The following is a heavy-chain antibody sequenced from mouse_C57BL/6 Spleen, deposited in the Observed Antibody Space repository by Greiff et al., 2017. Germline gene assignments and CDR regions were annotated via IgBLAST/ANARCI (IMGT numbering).Heavy chain of an antibody. CDR2: INPSNGGT. CDR3: ARTYGYGYDEDAMDY. Sequence: VKLQQSGTELVKPGASVKLSCKASGYTFTSYWMHWVKQRPGQGLEWIGNINPSNGGTNYNEKFKSKATLTVDKSSSTAYMQLSSLTSEDSAVYYCARTYGYGYDEDAMDYWGQGTSVTVSS. V-gene: IGHV1-53*01. D-gene: IGHD2-2*01. J-gene: IGHJ4*01. CDR1: GYTFTSYW.